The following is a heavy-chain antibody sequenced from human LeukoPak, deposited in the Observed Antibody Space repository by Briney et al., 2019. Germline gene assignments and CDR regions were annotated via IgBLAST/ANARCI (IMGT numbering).Heavy chain of an antibody. V-gene: IGHV3-69-1*02. J-gene: IGHJ4*02. CDR3: AREGSGLGYFDY. CDR2: IISASTY. CDR1: GFKFNQYT. D-gene: IGHD3-3*01. Sequence: GGSLRLSCAAPGFKFNQYTMHWVRQAPGKGLEWVSSIISASTYYADSLEGRFTISRDNARDSVFLHMNSLRADDTAVYYCAREGSGLGYFDYWGQGTLVTVAS.